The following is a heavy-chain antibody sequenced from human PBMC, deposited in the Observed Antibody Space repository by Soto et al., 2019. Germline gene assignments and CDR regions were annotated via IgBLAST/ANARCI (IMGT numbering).Heavy chain of an antibody. V-gene: IGHV4-31*03. Sequence: QVQLQESGPGLVKPSQTLSLTCTVSGGSISSGGYYWSWIRQHPGKGLEWIGYIYYSGSTYYNPSLKSRVTISVDTYKNQFSLKLSSVTAADTAVYYYASTVGGGVLWFGELAGGMDVWGQGTTVTVSS. CDR1: GGSISSGGYY. D-gene: IGHD3-10*01. J-gene: IGHJ6*02. CDR2: IYYSGST. CDR3: ASTVGGGVLWFGELAGGMDV.